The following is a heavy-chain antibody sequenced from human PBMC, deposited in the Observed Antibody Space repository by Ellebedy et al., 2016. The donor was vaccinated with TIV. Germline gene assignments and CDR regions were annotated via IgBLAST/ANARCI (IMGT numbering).Heavy chain of an antibody. CDR1: GFRFTSYW. CDR3: ARHPPVGPITPRGGDYYGMDV. D-gene: IGHD1-14*01. J-gene: IGHJ6*02. V-gene: IGHV5-10-1*01. Sequence: GESLKISCKGSGFRFTSYWISWVRQMPGKGLEWMGRIDPSDSYTNYSPSFQGNVTISADKSINTAYLQWCSLKASDTAMYYCARHPPVGPITPRGGDYYGMDVWGQGTTVTVSS. CDR2: IDPSDSYT.